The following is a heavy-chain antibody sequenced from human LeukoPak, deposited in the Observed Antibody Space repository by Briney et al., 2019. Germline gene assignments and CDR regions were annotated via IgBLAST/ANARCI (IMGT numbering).Heavy chain of an antibody. J-gene: IGHJ3*02. V-gene: IGHV4-34*01. CDR3: ARVSTKGLGAFDI. D-gene: IGHD3-16*01. CDR2: INHSGST. Sequence: SETLSLTCTVSGGSISSYYWSWIRQPPGKGLEWIGEINHSGSTNYNPSLKSRVTISVDTSKNQFSLKLSSVTAADTAVYYCARVSTKGLGAFDIWGQGTMVTVSS. CDR1: GGSISSYY.